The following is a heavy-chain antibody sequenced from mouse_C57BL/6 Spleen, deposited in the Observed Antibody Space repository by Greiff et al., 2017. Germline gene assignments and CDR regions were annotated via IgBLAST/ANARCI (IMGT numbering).Heavy chain of an antibody. Sequence: QVQLKQSGAELARPGASVKLSCKASGYTFTSYGISWVKQRTGQGLEWIGEIYPRSGNTYYNEKFKGKATLTADKSSSTAYMELRSLTSEDSAVYFCARWAIGYDYDDYWGQGTTLTVSS. J-gene: IGHJ2*01. D-gene: IGHD2-4*01. CDR2: IYPRSGNT. CDR3: ARWAIGYDYDDY. V-gene: IGHV1-81*01. CDR1: GYTFTSYG.